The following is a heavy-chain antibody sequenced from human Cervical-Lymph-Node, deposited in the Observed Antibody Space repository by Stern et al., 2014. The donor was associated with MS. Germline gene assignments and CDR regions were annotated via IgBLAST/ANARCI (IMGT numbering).Heavy chain of an antibody. V-gene: IGHV4-61*02. D-gene: IGHD5-18*01. CDR2: IHPSGPA. Sequence: VQLVQSGPGLVKPSQTLSLTCTVSGGSISSGSDYWSWIRQPVGKGLEWIGRIHPSGPAYYTPSLKSQVTISTDTSRTQFSLELNSATAADTAIYYCASGYRIFDYWGQGILVTVSS. CDR3: ASGYRIFDY. J-gene: IGHJ4*02. CDR1: GGSISSGSDY.